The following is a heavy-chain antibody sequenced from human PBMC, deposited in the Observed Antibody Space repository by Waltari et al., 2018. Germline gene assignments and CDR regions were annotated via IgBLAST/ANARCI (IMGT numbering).Heavy chain of an antibody. CDR2: IIPISGTA. V-gene: IGHV1-69*01. D-gene: IGHD1-7*01. J-gene: IGHJ5*02. CDR1: GGAFSPYA. Sequence: QVQLVQSGAAVKNPGSTLKVSCKTSGGAFSPYAISWVRQAPGQGLEWMGIIPISGTADYSQKFQGRITITADESTSTAYMELSGLKSDDTAVYYCATFGGNSNWFDPWGQGTLVTVSS. CDR3: ATFGGNSNWFDP.